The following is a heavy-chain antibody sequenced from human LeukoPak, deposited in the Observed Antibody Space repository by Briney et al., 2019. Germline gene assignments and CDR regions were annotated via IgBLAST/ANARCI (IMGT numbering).Heavy chain of an antibody. Sequence: PGGSLRLSCAASGFTFTSYAMSWVRQAPGQGLEWVSVISGGGSSTYYADSVKGRFTISRDNSKNTLYLQMSSLRGEDTAVYYCAKESGQLDVWGKGTTVTVSS. CDR3: AKESGQLDV. CDR2: ISGGGSST. D-gene: IGHD3-3*01. J-gene: IGHJ6*04. V-gene: IGHV3-23*01. CDR1: GFTFTSYA.